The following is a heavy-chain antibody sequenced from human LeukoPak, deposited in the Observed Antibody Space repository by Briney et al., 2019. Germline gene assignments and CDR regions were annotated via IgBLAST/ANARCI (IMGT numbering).Heavy chain of an antibody. CDR3: ARESGYSYGYYFDY. Sequence: SVKVSCKASVGTFSSYAISWVRQAPGQGLEWMGRIIPIFGIANYAQKFQGRVTITADKSTSTAYMELSSLRSEDTAVYYCARESGYSYGYYFDYWGQGTLVTVSS. V-gene: IGHV1-69*04. CDR2: IIPIFGIA. CDR1: VGTFSSYA. J-gene: IGHJ4*02. D-gene: IGHD5-18*01.